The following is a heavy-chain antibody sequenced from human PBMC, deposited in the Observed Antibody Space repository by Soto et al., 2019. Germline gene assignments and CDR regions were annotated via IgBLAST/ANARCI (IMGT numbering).Heavy chain of an antibody. CDR1: GGSISSGGYS. CDR2: IYHSGST. CDR3: ASSPYGDYVFDY. Sequence: SETVSLTCAVSGGSISSGGYSWSWIRQPPGKGLEWIGYIYHSGSTYYNPSLKSRVTISVDRSKNQFSLKLSSVTAADTAVYYCASSPYGDYVFDYWGQGTLVTVSS. J-gene: IGHJ4*02. D-gene: IGHD4-17*01. V-gene: IGHV4-30-2*01.